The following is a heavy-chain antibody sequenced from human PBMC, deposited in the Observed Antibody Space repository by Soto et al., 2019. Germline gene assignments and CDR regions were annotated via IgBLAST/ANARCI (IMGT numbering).Heavy chain of an antibody. CDR1: GYSFTAFT. CDR3: ARVSIIGSRDLYHGLDA. CDR2: ITIYSGHT. V-gene: IGHV1-18*01. Sequence: GASVKVSCKASGYSFTAFTITWVRQAPGQGLEWMGWITIYSGHTAYAQTFRDRVTMTSDTYTTTAYMELRGLRADDTAVFYCARVSIIGSRDLYHGLDAWGQGTTVTVSS. J-gene: IGHJ6*02.